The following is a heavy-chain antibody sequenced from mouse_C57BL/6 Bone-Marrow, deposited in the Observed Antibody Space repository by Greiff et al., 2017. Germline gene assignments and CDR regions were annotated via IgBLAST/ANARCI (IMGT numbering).Heavy chain of an antibody. J-gene: IGHJ3*01. CDR3: ARRGLEYDSFAY. CDR1: GYTFTSYW. Sequence: QVQLQQPGAELVKPGASVKLSCKASGYTFTSYWMQWVKQRPGQGLEWIGEIDPSDSYTNYNQKFKGKATLTVDTSSSTAYMQLSSLTSEDSAVYYWARRGLEYDSFAYWGQGTLVTVSA. D-gene: IGHD2-4*01. CDR2: IDPSDSYT. V-gene: IGHV1-50*01.